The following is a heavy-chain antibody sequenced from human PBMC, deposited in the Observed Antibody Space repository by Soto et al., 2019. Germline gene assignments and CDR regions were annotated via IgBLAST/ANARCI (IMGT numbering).Heavy chain of an antibody. V-gene: IGHV3-23*01. D-gene: IGHD2-15*01. Sequence: GGSLRLSCAASGFTFSSYAMSWVRQAPGKGLEWVSAISGSGGSTYYADSVKGRFTISRDNSKNTLYLQMNSLRAEDTAVYYCAKVSGGYCSGSSCYPRLGYYYYMEVWGKGTTVTVSS. CDR1: GFTFSSYA. CDR3: AKVSGGYCSGSSCYPRLGYYYYMEV. J-gene: IGHJ6*03. CDR2: ISGSGGST.